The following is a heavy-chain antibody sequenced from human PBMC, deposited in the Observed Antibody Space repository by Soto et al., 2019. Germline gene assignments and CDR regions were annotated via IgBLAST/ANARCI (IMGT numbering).Heavy chain of an antibody. CDR3: ARETEDGYNHDAFDI. V-gene: IGHV3-30-3*01. CDR1: GFTFSSYA. J-gene: IGHJ3*02. CDR2: ISYDGSNK. D-gene: IGHD5-12*01. Sequence: QVQLVESGGGVVQPGRSLRLSCAASGFTFSSYAMHWVRQAPGNGLEWVAVISYDGSNKYYADSVKGRFTISRDNSKNTLYLQMNSLRAEDTAVYYCARETEDGYNHDAFDIWGQGTMVTVSS.